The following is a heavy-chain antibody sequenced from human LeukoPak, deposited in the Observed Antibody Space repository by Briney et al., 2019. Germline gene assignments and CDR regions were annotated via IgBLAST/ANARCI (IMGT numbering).Heavy chain of an antibody. CDR1: GYTFTGYY. Sequence: ASVKVSCKASGYTFTGYYMHWVRQAPGQGLEWMGWINPNSGGTNYAQKFQGRVTMPRDTSISTAYMELSRLRSDDTAVYYCARGLYGSGWFDYWGQGTLVTVSS. J-gene: IGHJ4*02. V-gene: IGHV1-2*02. D-gene: IGHD6-19*01. CDR2: INPNSGGT. CDR3: ARGLYGSGWFDY.